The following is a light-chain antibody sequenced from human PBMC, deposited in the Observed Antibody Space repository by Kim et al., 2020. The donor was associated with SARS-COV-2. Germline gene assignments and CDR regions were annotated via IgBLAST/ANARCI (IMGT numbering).Light chain of an antibody. CDR2: QDS. J-gene: IGLJ3*02. V-gene: IGLV3-1*01. CDR1: KVGDKY. Sequence: SVSPGQTASITCSGDKVGDKYACLYQQKPGQSPVLVIYQDSKRPSGIPERFSGSNSGNTATLTISGTQAMDEADYYCQAWDSSTAVFGGGTQLTVL. CDR3: QAWDSSTAV.